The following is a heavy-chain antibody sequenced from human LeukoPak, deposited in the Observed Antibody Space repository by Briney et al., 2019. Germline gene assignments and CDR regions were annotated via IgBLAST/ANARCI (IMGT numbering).Heavy chain of an antibody. D-gene: IGHD4-11*01. CDR3: ARGRATVTTHWFDP. CDR2: MNPNSGNT. J-gene: IGHJ5*02. V-gene: IGHV1-8*03. CDR1: GYTFTSYD. Sequence: ASVTVSYQASGYTFTSYDINWVRQAIGQGLEWMGWMNPNSGNTGYAQKFQGRVTITRNTSISTAYMELSSLTSEDTAVYYCARGRATVTTHWFDPWGQGTLVTVSS.